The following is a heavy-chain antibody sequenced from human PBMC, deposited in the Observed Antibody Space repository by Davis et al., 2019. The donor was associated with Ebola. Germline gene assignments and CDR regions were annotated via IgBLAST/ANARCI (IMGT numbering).Heavy chain of an antibody. D-gene: IGHD2-2*01. J-gene: IGHJ6*02. Sequence: AASVKVSCKASGYTFTSYGISWVRQAPGQGLEWMGWISAYNGNTNYAQKLQGRVTMTTDTSTSTAYMELRSLRSDDTAVYYCARPGYCSSTSCYWVSSYYYYGMDVWGQGTTVTVSS. CDR3: ARPGYCSSTSCYWVSSYYYYGMDV. CDR2: ISAYNGNT. CDR1: GYTFTSYG. V-gene: IGHV1-18*01.